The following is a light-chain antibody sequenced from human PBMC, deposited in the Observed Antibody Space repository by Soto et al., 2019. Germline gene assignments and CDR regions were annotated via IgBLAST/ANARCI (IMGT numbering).Light chain of an antibody. J-gene: IGLJ3*02. Sequence: QSALTQPASVSGSPGQSIAISCTGTNRDVGGYNYVSWYQHHPGKAPKLMIYEVSNRPSGVSNRFSGSKSGNTASLTISGLQAEDEADYYCSSYTTSTTWVVGGGTKRTVL. CDR1: NRDVGGYNY. CDR2: EVS. CDR3: SSYTTSTTWV. V-gene: IGLV2-14*01.